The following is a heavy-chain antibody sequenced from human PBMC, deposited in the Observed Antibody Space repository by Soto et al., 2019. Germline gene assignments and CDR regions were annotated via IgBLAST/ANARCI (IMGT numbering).Heavy chain of an antibody. CDR2: INHSGST. J-gene: IGHJ1*01. CDR3: ARGPGIQLWLPVHFQH. V-gene: IGHV4-34*01. CDR1: GGSFSGYY. D-gene: IGHD5-18*01. Sequence: PAETLSLTCSVYGGSFSGYYWSWVRQPPGKGLEWIGEINHSGSTNYNPSLKSRVTITVDTSKNQFSLKLSSVTAADTAVYYCARGPGIQLWLPVHFQHWGQGTLVTVSS.